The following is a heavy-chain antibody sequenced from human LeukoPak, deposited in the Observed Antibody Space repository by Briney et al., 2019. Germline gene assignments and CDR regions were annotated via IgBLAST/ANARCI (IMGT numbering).Heavy chain of an antibody. Sequence: ASVKVSCKASGYTFTSYAMHWVRQAPGHRLEWMGWINAGNGNAKYSQKFQRRVTITRDTTARTAYMELSSLSSEDTAVYYCARGLSGGYCSGGSCYTFDYWGQGTLVTVSS. CDR3: ARGLSGGYCSGGSCYTFDY. V-gene: IGHV1-3*01. D-gene: IGHD2-15*01. CDR1: GYTFTSYA. CDR2: INAGNGNA. J-gene: IGHJ4*02.